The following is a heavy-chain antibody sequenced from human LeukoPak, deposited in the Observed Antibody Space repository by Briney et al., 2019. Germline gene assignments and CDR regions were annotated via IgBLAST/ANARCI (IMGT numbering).Heavy chain of an antibody. CDR2: ISDSGDFT. CDR1: GFTFSSNA. V-gene: IGHV3-23*01. Sequence: GRSLRLSCAGSGFTFSSNAMSWVRQAPGKGLEWVSSISDSGDFTYYADSVKGRFTISRDNSKNTLFVQMSSLRAEDTAVYYCAKGSRQFSSDKAGPIDYWGQGTLVTVSS. J-gene: IGHJ4*02. CDR3: AKGSRQFSSDKAGPIDY. D-gene: IGHD6-19*01.